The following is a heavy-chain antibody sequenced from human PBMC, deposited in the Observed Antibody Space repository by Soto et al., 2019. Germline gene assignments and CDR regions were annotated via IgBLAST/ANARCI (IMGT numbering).Heavy chain of an antibody. V-gene: IGHV3-21*01. D-gene: IGHD6-6*01. CDR2: ISSSSSYI. CDR3: ARDEEFPSYSSSARWGLGRGYFQH. J-gene: IGHJ1*01. Sequence: EVQLVESGGGLVKPGGSLRLSCAASGFTFSSYSMNWVRQAPGKGLEWVSSISSSSSYIYYADSVKGRFTISRDNAKNSLYLQMNSLRAEDTAVYYCARDEEFPSYSSSARWGLGRGYFQHWGQGTLVTVSS. CDR1: GFTFSSYS.